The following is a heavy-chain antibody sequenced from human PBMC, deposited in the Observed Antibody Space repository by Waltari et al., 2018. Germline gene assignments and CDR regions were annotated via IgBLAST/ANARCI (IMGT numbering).Heavy chain of an antibody. D-gene: IGHD2-2*01. V-gene: IGHV4-39*07. J-gene: IGHJ6*02. CDR2: IYYSGST. Sequence: QLQLQESGPGLVKPSETLSLTCTVSGGPISSSSSYWGWIRQPPGKGLEWIGSIYYSGSTYYNPSLKSRVTITRNTSISTAYMELSSLRSEDTAVYYCARGVNGWRPSWGSVDVWGQGTTVTVSS. CDR3: ARGVNGWRPSWGSVDV. CDR1: GGPISSSSSY.